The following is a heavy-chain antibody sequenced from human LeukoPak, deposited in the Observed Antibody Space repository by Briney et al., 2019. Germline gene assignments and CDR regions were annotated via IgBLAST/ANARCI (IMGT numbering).Heavy chain of an antibody. CDR2: MSPNSGNT. Sequence: GASVKVSCKTSGYSFTNYDINWLRQATGQGLEWVGWMSPNSGNTGYAQRFQGRVTMTRDTSTSTVHMELSSLRSEDTAVYYCARGQNKCLGHWGQGTLVTVSS. V-gene: IGHV1-8*01. CDR3: ARGQNKCLGH. J-gene: IGHJ4*02. CDR1: GYSFTNYD. D-gene: IGHD2/OR15-2a*01.